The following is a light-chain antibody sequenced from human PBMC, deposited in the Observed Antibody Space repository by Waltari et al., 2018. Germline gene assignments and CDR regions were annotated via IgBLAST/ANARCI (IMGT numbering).Light chain of an antibody. V-gene: IGLV1-44*01. CDR3: SGWDDTLNGVV. J-gene: IGLJ2*01. CDR1: RSNIGTYT. CDR2: NDN. Sequence: QSVLTQPPSASGTPGQRVTISCSGARSNIGTYTVNWYQQFPGTAPKLLIYNDNQRRAAVPVHLSGSKSGTSASPAISGLQSAHEANYYGSGWDDTLNGVVFGGGTKLTVL.